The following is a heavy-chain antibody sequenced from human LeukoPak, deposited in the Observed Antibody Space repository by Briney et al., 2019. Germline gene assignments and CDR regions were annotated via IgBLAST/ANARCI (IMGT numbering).Heavy chain of an antibody. Sequence: PGGSLRLSCAASGFTFSSYAMSWVRQAPGKGLEWVSAIRGNAGTTYYADSVKGRFTIFRDNYKNMLYLQMNSLRVEDTAVYYCAKGHGDASGYYYFDSWGQGTLVTVSS. D-gene: IGHD3-22*01. V-gene: IGHV3-23*01. CDR3: AKGHGDASGYYYFDS. J-gene: IGHJ4*02. CDR2: IRGNAGTT. CDR1: GFTFSSYA.